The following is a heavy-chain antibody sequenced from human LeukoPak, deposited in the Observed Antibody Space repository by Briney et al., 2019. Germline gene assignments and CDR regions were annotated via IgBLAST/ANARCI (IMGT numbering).Heavy chain of an antibody. Sequence: GGSLRLSCAASGFTFSSYAMSWVRQAPGKGLEWVSAISGSGGSTYYADSLKGRFTISRDNSKTTLYLQMNSLRADDTAVYYCARDPANSGSYLDYWGQGTLVTVSS. V-gene: IGHV3-23*01. CDR2: ISGSGGST. CDR3: ARDPANSGSYLDY. J-gene: IGHJ4*02. CDR1: GFTFSSYA. D-gene: IGHD1-26*01.